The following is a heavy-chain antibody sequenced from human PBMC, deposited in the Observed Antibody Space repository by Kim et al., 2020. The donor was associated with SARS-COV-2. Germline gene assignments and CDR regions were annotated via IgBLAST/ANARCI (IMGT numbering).Heavy chain of an antibody. CDR2: IIPIFGTA. D-gene: IGHD3-22*01. J-gene: IGHJ3*02. CDR3: ATDSAGAFDI. CDR1: GGTFSSYA. V-gene: IGHV1-69*13. Sequence: SVKVSCKASGGTFSSYAISWVRQAPGQGLEWMGGIIPIFGTANYAQKFQGRVTITADESTSTAHMELSSLRSEDTAVYYCATDSAGAFDIWGQGTMVTVSS.